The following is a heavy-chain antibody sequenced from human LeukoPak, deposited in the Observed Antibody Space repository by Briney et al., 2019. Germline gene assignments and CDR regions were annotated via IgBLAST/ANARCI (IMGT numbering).Heavy chain of an antibody. CDR2: ISGYNGNT. CDR3: ARADIRAIASSGWYGFDY. CDR1: GYTFTSYG. J-gene: IGHJ4*02. Sequence: ASVKVSCKASGYTFTSYGISWVRQAPGQGLEWMGWISGYNGNTNYAQKFQGRVTMTTDTSTCTAYMELRSLRSDDTAVYYCARADIRAIASSGWYGFDYWGQGTLVTVSS. V-gene: IGHV1-18*01. D-gene: IGHD6-19*01.